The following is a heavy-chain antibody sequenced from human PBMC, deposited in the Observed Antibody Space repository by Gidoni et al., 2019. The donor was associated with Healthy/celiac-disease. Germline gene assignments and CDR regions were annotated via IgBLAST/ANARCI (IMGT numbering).Heavy chain of an antibody. D-gene: IGHD5-12*01. CDR3: ARERDIVATIDFDY. Sequence: QVQLVQSGAEVKKPGSSVKVSCKASGGTFSSYAINWVRQAPGQGLEWMGRIIPILGIANYAQKFQGRVTITADKSTSTAYMALSSLRSEDTAVYYCARERDIVATIDFDYWGQGTLVTVSS. CDR1: GGTFSSYA. V-gene: IGHV1-69*04. J-gene: IGHJ4*02. CDR2: IIPILGIA.